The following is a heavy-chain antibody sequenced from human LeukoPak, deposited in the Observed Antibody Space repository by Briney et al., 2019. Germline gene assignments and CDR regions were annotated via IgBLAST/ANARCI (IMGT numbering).Heavy chain of an antibody. CDR2: INPSGGST. V-gene: IGHV1-46*01. CDR3: ARAPPGTAVGPGDY. J-gene: IGHJ4*02. D-gene: IGHD6-19*01. Sequence: ASVKVSCKASGYTFTSYYMHWVRQAPGQGLEWMGIINPSGGSTSYAQKFQGRVTMTRDTSTSTVYMELRTLRSDDTAVYYCARAPPGTAVGPGDYWGQGTLVTVSS. CDR1: GYTFTSYY.